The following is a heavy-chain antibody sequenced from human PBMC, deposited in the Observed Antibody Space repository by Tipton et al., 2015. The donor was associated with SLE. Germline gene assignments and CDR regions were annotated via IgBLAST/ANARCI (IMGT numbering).Heavy chain of an antibody. D-gene: IGHD6-19*01. CDR3: ARETEDTGWIHSRDYIYYYSDVDV. Sequence: TLSLTCTVSGASISSGGYYWSWIRQHPGEGLEWIGYIYNSGSAHYNASLKSRLTISVDTSKNQFSLELSSVTAADTAVYYCARETEDTGWIHSRDYIYYYSDVDVWGQGTTVTVSS. J-gene: IGHJ6*02. CDR1: GASISSGGYY. V-gene: IGHV4-31*03. CDR2: IYNSGSA.